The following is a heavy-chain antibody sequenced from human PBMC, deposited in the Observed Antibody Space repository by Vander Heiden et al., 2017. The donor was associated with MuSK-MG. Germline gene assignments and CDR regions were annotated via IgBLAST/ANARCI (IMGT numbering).Heavy chain of an antibody. J-gene: IGHJ4*02. CDR2: ITSSGRSS. CDR1: GFTFNSYA. CDR3: SKGTHTSGWYAFDY. V-gene: IGHV3-23*01. Sequence: EVQLLESGGGLVQPGGSLRLPCAASGFTFNSYAMSWVRQAPGKGLEWVASITSSGRSSYYADSVKGRFTISRDNSKNTLSLQMNSLRAEDSAVYYCSKGTHTSGWYAFDYWGQGTLVTVSS. D-gene: IGHD6-19*01.